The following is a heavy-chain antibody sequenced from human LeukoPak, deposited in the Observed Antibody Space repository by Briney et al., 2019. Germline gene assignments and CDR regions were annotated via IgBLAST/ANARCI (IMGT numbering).Heavy chain of an antibody. CDR3: ARGDSSSWYKYYYYGMDV. V-gene: IGHV3-30*02. CDR2: IRYDGSNK. Sequence: GGSLRLSCAASGFTFSSYGMHWVRQAPGKGLEWVAFIRYDGSNKYYADSVKGRFTISRDNAKNTLYLQMNSLRAEDTAVYYCARGDSSSWYKYYYYGMDVWGQGTTVTVSS. CDR1: GFTFSSYG. D-gene: IGHD6-13*01. J-gene: IGHJ6*02.